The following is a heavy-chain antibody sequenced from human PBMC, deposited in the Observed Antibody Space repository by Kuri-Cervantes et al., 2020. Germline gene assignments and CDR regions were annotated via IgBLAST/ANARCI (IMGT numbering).Heavy chain of an antibody. J-gene: IGHJ4*02. Sequence: SETLSLTCTVSGGTISSYYRSWIRQPPGKGLEWIGYIYYSGSTNYNPSLKSRVTISVDTSKNQSPLKLNSVTAADTAVYYCASHGEWFDYWGQGTLVTVSS. D-gene: IGHD3-10*01. V-gene: IGHV4-59*01. CDR3: ASHGEWFDY. CDR2: IYYSGST. CDR1: GGTISSYY.